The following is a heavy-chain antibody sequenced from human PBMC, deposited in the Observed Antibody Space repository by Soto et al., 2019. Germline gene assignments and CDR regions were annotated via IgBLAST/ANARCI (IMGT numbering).Heavy chain of an antibody. V-gene: IGHV3-53*01. CDR3: HGYGY. J-gene: IGHJ4*02. CDR2: IYTGGTT. D-gene: IGHD5-12*01. CDR1: GFTVSSSNY. Sequence: EVQLVESGGGLIQPGGSLRLSCVVSGFTVSSSNYMSWVRQAPGKGLEWVSVIYTGGTTYYADSVKGRFTISRDNSKNTLYLQTNSLRAEDTAVYYCHGYGYWGQGTLVTVSS.